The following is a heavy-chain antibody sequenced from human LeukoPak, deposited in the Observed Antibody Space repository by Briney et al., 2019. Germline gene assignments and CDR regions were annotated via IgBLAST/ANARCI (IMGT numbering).Heavy chain of an antibody. Sequence: GGSLRLSCAASGLTLSRYSMNWVRQAPGKGLEWVSSISSGSSYIYYADSVKGRFTISRDNAKKSLYLQMNSLRAEDTAVYYCARAGRKSRGVDIVRKKETGYYYYMDVWGKGTTVTVSS. CDR3: ARAGRKSRGVDIVRKKETGYYYYMDV. V-gene: IGHV3-21*01. CDR1: GLTLSRYS. CDR2: ISSGSSYI. J-gene: IGHJ6*03. D-gene: IGHD2-15*01.